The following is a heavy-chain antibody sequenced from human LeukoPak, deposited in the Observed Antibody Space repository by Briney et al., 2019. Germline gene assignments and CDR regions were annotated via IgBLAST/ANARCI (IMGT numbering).Heavy chain of an antibody. Sequence: PGGSLRLSCAASGFTFSSNWVHWVRQGPGKGLVWVSRINPDGSRTDYAESVKGRFTISRDNAKNTLSLEMNSLGDEDMAVYYCSRDFNGRNDFWGQGTLVTVSS. CDR2: INPDGSRT. D-gene: IGHD1-14*01. J-gene: IGHJ4*02. V-gene: IGHV3-74*01. CDR3: SRDFNGRNDF. CDR1: GFTFSSNW.